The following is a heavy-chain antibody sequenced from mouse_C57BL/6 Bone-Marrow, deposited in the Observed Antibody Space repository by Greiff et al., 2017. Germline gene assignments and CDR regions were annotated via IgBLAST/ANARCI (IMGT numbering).Heavy chain of an antibody. J-gene: IGHJ4*01. V-gene: IGHV1-9*01. CDR2: ILPGSGST. CDR3: ARGELITTGYYAMDY. D-gene: IGHD2-4*01. CDR1: GYTFSSYW. Sequence: VQLQQSGAELMKPGASVKISCKATGYTFSSYWIEWVKQRPGHGLEWIGEILPGSGSTNYKEKFKGKATFTADTSSNTAYMQLSSLTSEDSAVYYCARGELITTGYYAMDYWGQGTSVTVSS.